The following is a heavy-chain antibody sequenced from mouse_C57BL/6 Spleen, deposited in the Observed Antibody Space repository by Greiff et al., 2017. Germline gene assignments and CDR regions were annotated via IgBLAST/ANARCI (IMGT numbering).Heavy chain of an antibody. CDR1: GFTFTDYY. V-gene: IGHV7-3*01. D-gene: IGHD2-1*01. CDR3: ARSPYGNSWFAY. Sequence: EVKVEESGGGLVQPGGSLSLSCAASGFTFTDYYMSWVRQPPGKALEWLGFIRNKANGYTTEYSASVKGRFTISRDNSQSILYLQMNALRAEDSATYYCARSPYGNSWFAYWGQGTLVTVSA. CDR2: IRNKANGYTT. J-gene: IGHJ3*01.